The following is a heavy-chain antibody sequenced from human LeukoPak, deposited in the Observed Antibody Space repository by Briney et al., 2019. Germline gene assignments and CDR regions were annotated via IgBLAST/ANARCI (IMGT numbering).Heavy chain of an antibody. J-gene: IGHJ4*02. CDR2: INWNGVSA. CDR1: GFTFDDYG. CDR3: ARVVEMGGITPYYYFDF. D-gene: IGHD5-24*01. V-gene: IGHV3-20*04. Sequence: GGSLRLSCAASGFTFDDYGMSWVRQAPGKGLEWVSGINWNGVSADYADSVRGRFTISRDNAKNSLSLQMNSLRAEDTALYYCARVVEMGGITPYYYFDFWGQGTLVTVSS.